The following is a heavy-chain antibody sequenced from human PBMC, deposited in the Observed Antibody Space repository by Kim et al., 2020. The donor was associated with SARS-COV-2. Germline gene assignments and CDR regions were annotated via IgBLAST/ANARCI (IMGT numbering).Heavy chain of an antibody. D-gene: IGHD2-2*01. V-gene: IGHV4-34*01. CDR2: INHSGST. J-gene: IGHJ4*02. CDR1: GGSFSGYY. Sequence: SETLSLTCAVYGGSFSGYYWSWIRQPPGKGLEWIGEINHSGSTNYNPSLKSRVTISVDTSKNQFSLKLSSVTAADTAVYYCARGWTHFNYCSSTSCYEDYWGQGTLVTVSS. CDR3: ARGWTHFNYCSSTSCYEDY.